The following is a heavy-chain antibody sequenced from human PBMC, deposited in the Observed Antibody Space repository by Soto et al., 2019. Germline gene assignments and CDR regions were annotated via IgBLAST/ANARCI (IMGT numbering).Heavy chain of an antibody. Sequence: TGGSLRLSCAASGFTFSSYAMSWVRQAPGEGLEWVSAISGSGGGTYYADSVKGRFTISRDNSKNTLYLQMNSLRAEDTAVYYCAKDRRGSFLFDYWGQGTLVTVSS. D-gene: IGHD1-26*01. CDR1: GFTFSSYA. CDR2: ISGSGGGT. CDR3: AKDRRGSFLFDY. J-gene: IGHJ4*02. V-gene: IGHV3-23*01.